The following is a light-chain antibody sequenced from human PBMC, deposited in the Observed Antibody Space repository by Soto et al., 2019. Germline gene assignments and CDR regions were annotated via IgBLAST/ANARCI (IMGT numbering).Light chain of an antibody. Sequence: QAVVSQPPSVSAAPGQKVTISCSGRSSNIGKHYVSWYQQLPGAAPKLLIYNNDTRPSGIPDRFSGSKSGTSATLGITGLQTGDEADYYCGTWDGSLSAGVFGGGTKVTVL. J-gene: IGLJ2*01. CDR1: SSNIGKHY. V-gene: IGLV1-51*01. CDR3: GTWDGSLSAGV. CDR2: NND.